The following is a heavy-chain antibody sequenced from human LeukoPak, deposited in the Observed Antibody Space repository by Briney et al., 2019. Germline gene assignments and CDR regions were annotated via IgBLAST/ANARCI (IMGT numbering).Heavy chain of an antibody. CDR3: ARDVEMATDY. CDR2: TYYRSKWYN. D-gene: IGHD5-24*01. CDR1: GDSVSTNTAA. Sequence: SQTLSLTCAISGDSVSTNTAAWNWIRQSPSRGLEWLGRTYYRSKWYNDYAVSVKSRITINPDISKNQFSLHLNSVTPEDTAVHYCARDVEMATDYWGQGTLVTVSS. V-gene: IGHV6-1*01. J-gene: IGHJ4*02.